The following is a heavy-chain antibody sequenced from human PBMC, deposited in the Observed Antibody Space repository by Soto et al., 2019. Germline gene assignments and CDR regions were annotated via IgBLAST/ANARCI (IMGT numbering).Heavy chain of an antibody. CDR1: GYIFVNYG. CDR2: ISPYSGNT. D-gene: IGHD3-16*01. V-gene: IGHV1-18*01. CDR3: ATVDNYVTPAPQDV. J-gene: IGHJ6*02. Sequence: QVQLVQSGDEVRKPGSSVKVSCKASGYIFVNYGIAWVRQAPGQGLEWMGWISPYSGNTHYASKVQGRLTMTTDTTTTTAYTDRGSLTSGDTVIYYCATVDNYVTPAPQDVWGQGTTVTVSS.